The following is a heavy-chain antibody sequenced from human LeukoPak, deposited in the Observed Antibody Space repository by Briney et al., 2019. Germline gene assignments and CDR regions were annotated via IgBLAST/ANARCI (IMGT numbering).Heavy chain of an antibody. J-gene: IGHJ4*02. V-gene: IGHV3-21*01. D-gene: IGHD6-13*01. CDR2: ISSSSSYI. CDR1: GFTFSSYS. Sequence: PGGSLRLSCAASGFTFSSYSMNWVRQAPGKGLEWVSSISSSSSYIYYADSVKGRFTISRDNAKNSLYLQMNSLRAEDTAVYYCARDYGSSWYDYFDYWGQGTLVTVSS. CDR3: ARDYGSSWYDYFDY.